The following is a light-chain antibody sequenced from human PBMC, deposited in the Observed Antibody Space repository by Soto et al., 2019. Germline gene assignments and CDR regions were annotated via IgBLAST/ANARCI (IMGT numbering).Light chain of an antibody. J-gene: IGLJ2*01. V-gene: IGLV2-14*01. CDR1: RSDIGAFKF. CDR2: EVS. CDR3: ASYTATTTVI. Sequence: QCALTQPASVSGSPGQSLTISCTRTRSDIGAFKFVSWFQQHPGKAPKLVIYEVSNRPSGVSNRFSGSKSGNTASLTISGLQAEDEAHYYCASYTATTTVIFGGGTKVTVL.